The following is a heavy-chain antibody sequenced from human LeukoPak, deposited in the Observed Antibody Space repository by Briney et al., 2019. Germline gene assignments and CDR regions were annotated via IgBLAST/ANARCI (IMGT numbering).Heavy chain of an antibody. CDR3: ARQAGTAMGSAGGY. CDR2: INLNGGST. D-gene: IGHD5-18*01. CDR1: GFTFDDYG. Sequence: PGGSLTLSCAASGFTFDDYGMSWVRQAPATGLEWVSGINLNGGSTRYADSVKGRFTISRDNVKNSLYLQMNSLRAEDTALYYCARQAGTAMGSAGGYWGQGTLVAVSS. V-gene: IGHV3-20*04. J-gene: IGHJ4*02.